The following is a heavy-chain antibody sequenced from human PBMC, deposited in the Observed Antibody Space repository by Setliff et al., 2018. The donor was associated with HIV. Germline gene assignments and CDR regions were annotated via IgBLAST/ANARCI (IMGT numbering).Heavy chain of an antibody. V-gene: IGHV4-38-2*01. Sequence: AETLSLTCAVSGYSISSGYYWGWIRQPPGKGLEWIGNIYHSGSTYYNPSLKSRVTISVDTSKNQFSLKLSSVTAADTAVYYCASLEPYSSGWFFDYWGQGTLVTVSS. CDR2: IYHSGST. D-gene: IGHD6-19*01. J-gene: IGHJ4*02. CDR3: ASLEPYSSGWFFDY. CDR1: GYSISSGYY.